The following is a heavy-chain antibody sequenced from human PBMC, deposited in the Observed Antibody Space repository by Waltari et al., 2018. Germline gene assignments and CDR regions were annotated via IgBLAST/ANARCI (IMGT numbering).Heavy chain of an antibody. Sequence: EVQLVESGGGLVKPGGSLRLSCAASGFTFSSYRMNWVQQAPGKGLKWVYSISNSTSYSNYQASRKCLFTTSRNNAKNSLDLQMNSLRAEDTAVYYCARDRFVVINYWGQGTLVTVSS. CDR2: ISNSTSYS. J-gene: IGHJ4*02. CDR1: GFTFSSYR. CDR3: ARDRFVVINY. V-gene: IGHV3-21*01. D-gene: IGHD3-22*01.